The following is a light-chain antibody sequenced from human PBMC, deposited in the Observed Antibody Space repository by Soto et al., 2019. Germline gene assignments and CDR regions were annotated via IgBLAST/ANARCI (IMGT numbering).Light chain of an antibody. V-gene: IGLV1-51*01. CDR3: GTWDSSLSNVL. CDR1: SSNIGNNY. J-gene: IGLJ2*01. CDR2: DNN. Sequence: QSVLTQPPSVSAAPGQRVTISCSGSSSNIGNNYVSWYQQLPGTAPKLLIYDNNKPPSGIPGRFSGSKSGTSATLGISGLQSGDEAYYYCGTWDSSLSNVLFGGGTKLTVL.